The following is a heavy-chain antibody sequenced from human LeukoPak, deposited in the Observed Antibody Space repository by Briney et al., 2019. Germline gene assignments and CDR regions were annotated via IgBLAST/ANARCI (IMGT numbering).Heavy chain of an antibody. J-gene: IGHJ6*02. Sequence: PGGSLRLSCAASGFTFSSYSMNWVRQAPGKGLEWVSSISSSSSYTYYADSVKGRFTISRDNAKNSLYLQMNSLRAEDTAVYYCARDSPPNLFYYGMDVWGQGTTVTVSS. CDR2: ISSSSSYT. CDR1: GFTFSSYS. CDR3: ARDSPPNLFYYGMDV. V-gene: IGHV3-21*01.